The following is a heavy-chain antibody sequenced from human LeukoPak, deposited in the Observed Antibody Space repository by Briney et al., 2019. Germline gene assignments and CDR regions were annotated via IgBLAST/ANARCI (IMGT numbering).Heavy chain of an antibody. CDR3: AREGSTSGFVD. Sequence: PGGSLRLSCVASGFTFSSYEMNWVRQAPGKGLEWVSYINRGGDTRDYADSVRGRFTISRDNAKNSLYLQMNSLRAEDAALYYCAREGSTSGFVDWGQGTLVTVSS. J-gene: IGHJ4*02. V-gene: IGHV3-48*03. CDR1: GFTFSSYE. CDR2: INRGGDTR. D-gene: IGHD3-22*01.